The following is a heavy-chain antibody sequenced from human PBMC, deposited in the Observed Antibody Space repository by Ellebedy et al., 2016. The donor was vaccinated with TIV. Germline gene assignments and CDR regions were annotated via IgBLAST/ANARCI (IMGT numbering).Heavy chain of an antibody. D-gene: IGHD5-18*01. CDR1: GYTFTSYD. V-gene: IGHV1-8*01. J-gene: IGHJ5*02. Sequence: AASVKVSCKASGYTFTSYDINWVRQATGQGLEWMGWMNPNSGNTGDAQKFQGRVTMTRNTSISTAYMELSSLRSEDTAVYYCARGRYGFAWFDPWGQGTLVTVSS. CDR3: ARGRYGFAWFDP. CDR2: MNPNSGNT.